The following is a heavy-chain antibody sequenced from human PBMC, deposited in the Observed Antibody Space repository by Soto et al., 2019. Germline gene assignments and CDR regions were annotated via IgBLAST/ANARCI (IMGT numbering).Heavy chain of an antibody. Sequence: GGSLRLSCAASGFSFSRYAMSWVRQAPGKGLEWVSSTTNSGSSTSFADSVKGRFTVSRDNSKNTLYLQMNSLRADDTAVYYCAKGSVAAAGFDYWGQGTLVTV. D-gene: IGHD6-13*01. CDR1: GFSFSRYA. J-gene: IGHJ4*02. V-gene: IGHV3-23*05. CDR3: AKGSVAAAGFDY. CDR2: TTNSGSST.